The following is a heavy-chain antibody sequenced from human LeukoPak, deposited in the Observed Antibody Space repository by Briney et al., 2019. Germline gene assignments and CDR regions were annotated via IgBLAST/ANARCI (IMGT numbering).Heavy chain of an antibody. CDR1: GGSISRGDNY. Sequence: SETLSLTCTVSGGSISRGDNYWSWVRPPPGKGLGWIGCIYYSGSTYYNPSLQSRVTITADTSKNQFSLNPSSVTAADTAVYYCARGLGWLQLDYFDFWGQGTLVTVSS. J-gene: IGHJ4*02. V-gene: IGHV4-31*03. CDR3: ARGLGWLQLDYFDF. CDR2: IYYSGST. D-gene: IGHD5-24*01.